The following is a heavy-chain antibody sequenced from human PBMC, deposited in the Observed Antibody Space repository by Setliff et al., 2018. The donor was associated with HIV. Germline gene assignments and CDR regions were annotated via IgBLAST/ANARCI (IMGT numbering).Heavy chain of an antibody. CDR1: GYSFTNHY. CDR2: INPTGGST. V-gene: IGHV1-46*01. J-gene: IGHJ4*02. CDR3: ARDPSVEMATIEYYFDY. D-gene: IGHD5-12*01. Sequence: GASVKVSCKPSGYSFTNHYMHWVRQAPGQGLEWMGVINPTGGSTRNTQKFQGRVAMTRDTSTSTVYMELSSLRSEDTAVYYCARDPSVEMATIEYYFDYWGQGTLVTVSS.